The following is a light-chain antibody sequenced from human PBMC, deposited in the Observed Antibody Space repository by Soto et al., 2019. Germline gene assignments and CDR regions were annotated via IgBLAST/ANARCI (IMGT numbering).Light chain of an antibody. CDR1: SSNIGSNY. J-gene: IGLJ2*01. CDR2: DNY. CDR3: DSWDNSLSVVL. Sequence: QSVLTQPPSVSAAPGQRVTISCSGSSSNIGSNYVSWYQQLPGTAPKLLIYDNYKRPSGIPDRFSGSTSGTSATLAIAGLQTGDEADYYCDSWDNSLSVVLFGGGTKVPVL. V-gene: IGLV1-51*01.